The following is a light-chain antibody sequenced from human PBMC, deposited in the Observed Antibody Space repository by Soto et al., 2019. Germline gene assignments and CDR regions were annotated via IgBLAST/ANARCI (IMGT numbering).Light chain of an antibody. CDR3: QQYNRYPYT. CDR2: DAS. V-gene: IGKV1-5*01. Sequence: DIQMTQSPSTLSASVGDRVTITCRASQSISSWLAWYQQKPGKAPNLLIYDASSLQSGVPSRFSGSGSGTEFTLTISSLQPDDFATYYCQQYNRYPYTFGQGTKLEIK. CDR1: QSISSW. J-gene: IGKJ2*01.